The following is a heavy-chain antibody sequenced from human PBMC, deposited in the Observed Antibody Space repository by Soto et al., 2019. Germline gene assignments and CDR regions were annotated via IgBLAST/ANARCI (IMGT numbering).Heavy chain of an antibody. CDR3: ARYSASGLSSYFALDV. CDR2: IYQTGIT. Sequence: SETLSLTCAVSGDSISSSNWWTWVRQPPGKGLEWIGDIYQTGITNSNPSLKSRVTMSIDKSKNQFSLKLTSVTAADTAVYYCARYSASGLSSYFALDVWGQVTTVTVSS. J-gene: IGHJ6*01. CDR1: GDSISSSNW. D-gene: IGHD6-13*01. V-gene: IGHV4-4*02.